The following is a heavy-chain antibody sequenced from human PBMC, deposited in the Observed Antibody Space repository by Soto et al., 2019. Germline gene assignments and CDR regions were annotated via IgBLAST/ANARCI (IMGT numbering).Heavy chain of an antibody. CDR2: INQDGSEK. CDR3: ARDSIHAFDI. CDR1: GFTFSNFW. Sequence: PGGSLRLSCATSGFTFSNFWLNWVRQAPGRGLEWVANINQDGSEKYYVDSVKGRFTTSRDNAKNSLYLQMNSLRAEDTAFYYCARDSIHAFDIWGQGTVVTVSS. V-gene: IGHV3-7*05. J-gene: IGHJ3*02.